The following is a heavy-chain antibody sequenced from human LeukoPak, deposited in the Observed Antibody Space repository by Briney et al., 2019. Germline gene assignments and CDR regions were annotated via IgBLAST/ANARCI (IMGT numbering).Heavy chain of an antibody. D-gene: IGHD2-2*01. V-gene: IGHV1-18*01. CDR1: GYTFTSYG. Sequence: GASVKVSCKASGYTFTSYGISWVRQAPGQGLEWMGWISAYNGNTNYAQKLQGRVTMTTDTSTSTAYMELRSLRSDDTAVYYCARARGVVVPDPYGMDVWGQGTMVTVSS. CDR2: ISAYNGNT. CDR3: ARARGVVVPDPYGMDV. J-gene: IGHJ6*02.